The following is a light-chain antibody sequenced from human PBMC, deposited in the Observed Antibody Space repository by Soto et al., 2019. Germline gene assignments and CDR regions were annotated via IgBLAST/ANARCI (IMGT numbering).Light chain of an antibody. V-gene: IGKV1-39*01. Sequence: DIQMTQSPSSLSASVGDRVTITCRASQSISSYLNWYQQKPGKAPKLLIYAASSLQSVVPSRFSGSGSVTDFTLTIRSLQPEDFATYYCQQSYSTPFTVGPGTKVDIK. CDR3: QQSYSTPFT. J-gene: IGKJ3*01. CDR2: AAS. CDR1: QSISSY.